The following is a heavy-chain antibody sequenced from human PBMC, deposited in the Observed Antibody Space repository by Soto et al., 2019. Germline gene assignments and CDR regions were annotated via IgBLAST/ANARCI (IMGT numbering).Heavy chain of an antibody. D-gene: IGHD3-10*01. CDR1: GGSISSSSYY. J-gene: IGHJ4*02. V-gene: IGHV4-39*01. Sequence: SETLSLTCTVSGGSISSSSYYWGWIRQPPGKGLEWIGSIYYSGSTYYNPSLKSRVTISVDTSKNQFSLKLSSVTAADTAVYYCARSDLYYGSGSYYNAWYAYWGQGTLVTVSS. CDR2: IYYSGST. CDR3: ARSDLYYGSGSYYNAWYAY.